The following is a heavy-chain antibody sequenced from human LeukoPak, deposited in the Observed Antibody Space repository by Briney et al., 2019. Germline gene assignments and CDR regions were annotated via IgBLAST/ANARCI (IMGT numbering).Heavy chain of an antibody. D-gene: IGHD1-1*01. CDR2: INTDGSRV. CDR1: GYTFSSYW. CDR3: TKDTTGPNDY. J-gene: IGHJ4*02. Sequence: TGGSLRLSCAGSGYTFSSYWMHWVRQAPGKGLVWVSRINTDGSRVDYADSVKGRFTISRDNAENTLYLQMHGLRVEDTAVYYCTKDTTGPNDYWGQGTLVTVSS. V-gene: IGHV3-74*01.